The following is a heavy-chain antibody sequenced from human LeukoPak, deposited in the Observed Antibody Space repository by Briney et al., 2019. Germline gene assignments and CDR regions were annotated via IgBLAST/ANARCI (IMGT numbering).Heavy chain of an antibody. V-gene: IGHV3-30-3*01. J-gene: IGHJ1*01. D-gene: IGHD6-19*01. CDR3: ASDSRSSGWYGEYFQH. Sequence: GGSLRLSCAASGFTFSSYAMHWVRQAPGKGLEWVAVISYDGSNKYYADSVKGRFTISRDNAKNSLYLQMNSLRAEDTAVYYCASDSRSSGWYGEYFQHWGQGTLVTVSS. CDR2: ISYDGSNK. CDR1: GFTFSSYA.